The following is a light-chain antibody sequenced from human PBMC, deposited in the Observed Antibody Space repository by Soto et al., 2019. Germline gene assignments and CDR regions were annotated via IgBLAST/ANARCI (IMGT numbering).Light chain of an antibody. CDR1: QDISKS. CDR3: QQYDNLPIT. V-gene: IGKV1-33*01. J-gene: IGKJ5*01. CDR2: DAY. Sequence: DVQMTQSPSSLAVSVGDRVTITCQASQDISKSLNWFQQKPGKAPKLLIYDAYNLQTGVPSRFSGTGSGTDFTFIIAGLQPEDIATYYCQQYDNLPITFGQGTRLEIK.